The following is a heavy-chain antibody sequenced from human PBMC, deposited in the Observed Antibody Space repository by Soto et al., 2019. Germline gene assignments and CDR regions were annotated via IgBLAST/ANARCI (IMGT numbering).Heavy chain of an antibody. J-gene: IGHJ4*02. D-gene: IGHD3-3*01. Sequence: GSLRLSCATSGFTFRSYWMTWVRQAPGKGPEWVANIKPDGSEKQYVDSVKGRFTVSRDNAKKSLDLQMNSLRVEDTAVYYCARAEDYDFWSGPPKYFDNWGQGTQVTVSS. V-gene: IGHV3-7*03. CDR2: IKPDGSEK. CDR1: GFTFRSYW. CDR3: ARAEDYDFWSGPPKYFDN.